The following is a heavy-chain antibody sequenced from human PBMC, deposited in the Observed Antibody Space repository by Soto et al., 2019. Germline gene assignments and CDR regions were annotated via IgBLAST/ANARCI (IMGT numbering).Heavy chain of an antibody. V-gene: IGHV4-39*01. CDR2: IYYSGST. D-gene: IGHD3-3*01. CDR3: ARHELHWSGYTGWFDP. CDR1: GGCISSSRDY. J-gene: IGHJ5*02. Sequence: PXASLWLTGTVCGGCISSSRDYWGGLRQPPGKGLEWIGSIYYSGSTYYNPSLKSRVTISVDTSKNQFSLKLSSVTAADTAVYYCARHELHWSGYTGWFDPWGQGTLVTVSS.